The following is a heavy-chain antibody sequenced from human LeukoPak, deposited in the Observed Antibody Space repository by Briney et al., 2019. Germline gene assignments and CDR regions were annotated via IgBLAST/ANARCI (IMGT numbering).Heavy chain of an antibody. Sequence: GGSLRLSCAASGFTFRDHWMSWVRQAPGKGLEWVADIKQDGSEKYYLDSVKGRFTISRDNAKNSLYLQMNSLRAEDTAVYYCARDGDGLFFPTDSWGQGTLVTVSS. CDR1: GFTFRDHW. CDR3: ARDGDGLFFPTDS. V-gene: IGHV3-7*01. J-gene: IGHJ4*02. CDR2: IKQDGSEK. D-gene: IGHD2-21*01.